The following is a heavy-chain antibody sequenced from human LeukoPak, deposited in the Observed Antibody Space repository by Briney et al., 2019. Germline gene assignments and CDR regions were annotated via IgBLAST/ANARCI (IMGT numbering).Heavy chain of an antibody. J-gene: IGHJ4*02. CDR3: AREGPPGSHSFYFDY. CDR2: IIPIFGTA. D-gene: IGHD1-26*01. CDR1: GGTFSSYA. V-gene: IGHV1-69*05. Sequence: SVKVSCKASGGTFSSYAISWVRQAPGQGLEWMGGIIPIFGTANYSQKFQGRFTLTRDTSTNTVYMEVSSLTSEDTAFYYCAREGPPGSHSFYFDYWGQGTLVTVSS.